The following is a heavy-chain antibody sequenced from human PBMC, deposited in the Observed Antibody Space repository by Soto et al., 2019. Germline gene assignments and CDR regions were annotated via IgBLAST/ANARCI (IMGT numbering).Heavy chain of an antibody. V-gene: IGHV3-30*18. Sequence: GWSLRLSCASSGFSFISYGMHWVRQAPGKGLDWVAVISSDGSNKYYADSVKGRFIISRDNSKNTLYLQMNSLRADDTAVYYCANLYGDQFDYWGQGTLVTVSS. CDR2: ISSDGSNK. CDR3: ANLYGDQFDY. J-gene: IGHJ4*02. CDR1: GFSFISYG. D-gene: IGHD4-17*01.